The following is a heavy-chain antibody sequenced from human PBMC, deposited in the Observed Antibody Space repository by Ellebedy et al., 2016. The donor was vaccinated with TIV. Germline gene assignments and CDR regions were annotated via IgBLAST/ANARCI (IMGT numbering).Heavy chain of an antibody. J-gene: IGHJ4*02. CDR1: GYSFTSYW. Sequence: GESLKISCKGSGYSFTSYWIGWVRQMPGKGLEWMGIIYPGDSDTRYSPSFQGQVTISADKSISTAYLQWSSLKASDTAMYYCARAVTGYSYERYFDYWGQGTLVTVSS. CDR3: ARAVTGYSYERYFDY. D-gene: IGHD5-18*01. CDR2: IYPGDSDT. V-gene: IGHV5-51*01.